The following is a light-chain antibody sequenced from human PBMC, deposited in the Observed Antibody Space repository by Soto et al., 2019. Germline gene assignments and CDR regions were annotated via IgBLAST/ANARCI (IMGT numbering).Light chain of an antibody. CDR1: NRDVGSYNL. Sequence: QSALTQPASVSGSPGQSITISCTGTNRDVGSYNLVSWYQRRPGEAPKLIISEVRNRPSGISYRFTGSKSGNTASLTISGLQAEDEADYYCAAWDDSLNGFVVFGGGTQLTVL. CDR3: AAWDDSLNGFVV. V-gene: IGLV2-14*01. CDR2: EVR. J-gene: IGLJ2*01.